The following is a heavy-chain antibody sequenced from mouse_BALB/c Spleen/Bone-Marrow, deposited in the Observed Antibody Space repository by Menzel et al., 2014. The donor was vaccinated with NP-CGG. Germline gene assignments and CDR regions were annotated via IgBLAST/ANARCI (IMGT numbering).Heavy chain of an antibody. CDR3: XXXXXXSXVAX. J-gene: IGHJ3*01. CDR2: IDPSDSYI. Sequence: QVQLQQSGAELVKPGASVKLSCKASGFTFTNYWMHWVKQRPGQGLEWIGEIDPSDSYIQYNQKFKGKATLTVDKSSSTAYMHXXSLTSEDSXXXXXXXXXXXSXVAXWGXXTLVTVSA. CDR1: GFTFTNYW. V-gene: IGHV1-69*02.